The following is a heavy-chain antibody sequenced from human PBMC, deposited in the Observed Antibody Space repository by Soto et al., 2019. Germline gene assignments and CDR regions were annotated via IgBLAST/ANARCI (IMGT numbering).Heavy chain of an antibody. D-gene: IGHD2-21*01. CDR2: NNAATGST. CDR1: TFGNYS. J-gene: IGHJ5*02. CDR3: AGGHHDGSWTIHP. V-gene: IGHV1-3*01. Sequence: QVQLVQSAPEVKKPGASVRVSCKYTFGNYSLHWVRQSPGQRLEWLGCNNAATGSTEYSQRFRDRVTIYRDTSANTVYMEMSGLRFEDTAVYFCAGGHHDGSWTIHPWGQGTLVTVSP.